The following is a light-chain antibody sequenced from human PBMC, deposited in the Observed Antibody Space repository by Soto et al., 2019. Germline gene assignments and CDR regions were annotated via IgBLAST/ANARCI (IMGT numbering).Light chain of an antibody. Sequence: AIRMTHSPSSLSASTGDRVTITCRASQGISSYLAWYQQKPGKAPKLLIYAASTLQSGVPSRFSGSGSGTDFTPTISSLQPEDVATYYCQKYNIAPSWTFGQGTKVDIK. J-gene: IGKJ1*01. CDR1: QGISSY. V-gene: IGKV1-8*01. CDR2: AAS. CDR3: QKYNIAPSWT.